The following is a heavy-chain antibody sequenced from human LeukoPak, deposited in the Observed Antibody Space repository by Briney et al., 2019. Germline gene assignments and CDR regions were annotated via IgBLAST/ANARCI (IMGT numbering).Heavy chain of an antibody. CDR2: ISYDGSNK. D-gene: IGHD1-26*01. Sequence: PGGSLRLSCAASGFTFSSYAMHWVRQAPGKGLEWVAVISYDGSNKYYADSVKGRFTISRDNSKNTLYLQMNGLRAEDTAVYYCARVREGGVYFDYWGQGTLVTVSS. V-gene: IGHV3-30*04. J-gene: IGHJ4*02. CDR3: ARVREGGVYFDY. CDR1: GFTFSSYA.